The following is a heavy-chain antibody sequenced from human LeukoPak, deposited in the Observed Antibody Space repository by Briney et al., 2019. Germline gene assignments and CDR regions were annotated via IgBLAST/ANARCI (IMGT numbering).Heavy chain of an antibody. V-gene: IGHV3-21*04. CDR2: ISSSSSYI. CDR3: AKSRIDSGYYYYLDY. D-gene: IGHD3-22*01. Sequence: GGSLRLSCAASGFTFSSYSMNWVRQAPGKGLEWVSSISSSSSYIYYADSVKGRFTISRDNSKNTLHLQMNSLRAEDTAVYYCAKSRIDSGYYYYLDYWGQGTLVTVSS. CDR1: GFTFSSYS. J-gene: IGHJ4*02.